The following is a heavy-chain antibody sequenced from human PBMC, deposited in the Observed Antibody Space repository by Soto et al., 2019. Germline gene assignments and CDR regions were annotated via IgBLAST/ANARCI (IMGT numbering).Heavy chain of an antibody. CDR2: ISSRGSA. Sequence: SETLSLTCTVSGGTVSSGGYYWSWIRQPPGKGPEWIGYISSRGSANYNPSLKSRVTISVDTSKNQFSLKLTSVTAADTAVYYCAMAGNYRYFDAWGQGTLVTVLL. CDR3: AMAGNYRYFDA. CDR1: GGTVSSGGYY. V-gene: IGHV4-61*08. D-gene: IGHD1-7*01. J-gene: IGHJ4*02.